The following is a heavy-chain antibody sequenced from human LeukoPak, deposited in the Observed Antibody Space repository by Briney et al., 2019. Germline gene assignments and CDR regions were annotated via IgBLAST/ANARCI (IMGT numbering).Heavy chain of an antibody. D-gene: IGHD3-16*01. CDR2: FNPNSGGT. CDR3: ARDMMTPSHYYCMDV. V-gene: IGHV1-2*02. J-gene: IGHJ6*03. Sequence: ASVKVSCKAFGYTFTSNYMHWVRQAPGQGPEWMGWFNPNSGGTYYAQKFQGRVTMTRDTSISTAYMELSRLRSDDTAVYYCARDMMTPSHYYCMDVWGKGTTVAVSS. CDR1: GYTFTSNY.